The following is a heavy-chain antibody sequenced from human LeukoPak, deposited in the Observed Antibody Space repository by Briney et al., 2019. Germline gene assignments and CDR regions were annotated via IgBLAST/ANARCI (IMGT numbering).Heavy chain of an antibody. Sequence: GGSLRLSCAASGFTFSSYAMSWVRQAPGKGLEWVSAISGSGGSTYYADSVKGRFTISRDNSKNTLYLQMNSLRAEDTVVYYCAKAPSSSSLYYYYYKDVWGKGTTVTVSS. V-gene: IGHV3-23*01. D-gene: IGHD6-6*01. J-gene: IGHJ6*03. CDR2: ISGSGGST. CDR3: AKAPSSSSLYYYYYKDV. CDR1: GFTFSSYA.